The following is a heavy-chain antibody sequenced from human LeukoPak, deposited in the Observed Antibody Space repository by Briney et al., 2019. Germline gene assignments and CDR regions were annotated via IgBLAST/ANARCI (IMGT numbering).Heavy chain of an antibody. J-gene: IGHJ3*02. Sequence: HPGGSLRLSCAASGFTFSSYSMNWVRQAPGKGLEWVSYISSSSSTIYYADSVKGRFTISRDNAKNSLYLQMNSLRAEDTAVYYCARAILWFGVAHYDAFDIWGQGTMVTVSS. V-gene: IGHV3-48*04. CDR3: ARAILWFGVAHYDAFDI. CDR1: GFTFSSYS. CDR2: ISSSSSTI. D-gene: IGHD3-10*01.